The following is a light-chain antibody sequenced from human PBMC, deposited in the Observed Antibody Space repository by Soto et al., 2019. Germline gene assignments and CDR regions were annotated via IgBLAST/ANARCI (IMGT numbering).Light chain of an antibody. V-gene: IGKV3-15*01. Sequence: EIVMAQTPATLSVSPGERVTLSCRASQSVSSNLAWYQQKPGQAPRLLIYGASTRATGMPARFSGSGSGTEFTLTISSLQSEDFAVYYCQQYNNWPRTFGQGTNVEIK. CDR3: QQYNNWPRT. CDR2: GAS. CDR1: QSVSSN. J-gene: IGKJ1*01.